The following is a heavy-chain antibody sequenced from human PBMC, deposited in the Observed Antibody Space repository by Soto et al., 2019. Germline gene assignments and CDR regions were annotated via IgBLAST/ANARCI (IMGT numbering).Heavy chain of an antibody. CDR3: ARGGSGSHYYYGMDV. J-gene: IGHJ6*02. V-gene: IGHV5-10-1*01. CDR2: IDPSDSYT. Sequence: GGSLKISCKDSGYSFSSFWVSWGRQMPGKGLEWMGRIDPSDSYTNYSPSFQGHVTISADNSISTAYLQWSSLKASDTATYYCARGGSGSHYYYGMDVWGQGTTVTVSS. CDR1: GYSFSSFW. D-gene: IGHD3-10*01.